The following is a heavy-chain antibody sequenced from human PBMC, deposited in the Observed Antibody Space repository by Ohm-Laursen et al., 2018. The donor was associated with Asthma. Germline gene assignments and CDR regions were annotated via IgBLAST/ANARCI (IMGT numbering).Heavy chain of an antibody. CDR3: ARADWEWLVLAFDI. J-gene: IGHJ3*02. Sequence: GTLSLTCVVYGGSFSGYYWSWIRQPPGKGLEWIGEINHSGSTNYNPSLKSRVTISVDTSKNQFSLKLSSVTAADTAVYYCARADWEWLVLAFDIWGQGTMVTVSS. CDR2: INHSGST. V-gene: IGHV4-34*01. D-gene: IGHD6-19*01. CDR1: GGSFSGYY.